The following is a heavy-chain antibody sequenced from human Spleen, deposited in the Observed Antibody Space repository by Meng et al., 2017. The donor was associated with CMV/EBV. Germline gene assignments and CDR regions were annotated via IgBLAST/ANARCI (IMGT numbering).Heavy chain of an antibody. Sequence: FSSYAISWVRQAPGQGLEWMGGIIPIFGTANYAQKFQGRVTITTDESTSTAYMELSSLRSEDTAVYYCARRLHCSSTSCYIDEDDYWGQGTLVTVSS. CDR1: FSSYA. J-gene: IGHJ4*02. CDR2: IIPIFGTA. V-gene: IGHV1-69*05. CDR3: ARRLHCSSTSCYIDEDDY. D-gene: IGHD2-2*02.